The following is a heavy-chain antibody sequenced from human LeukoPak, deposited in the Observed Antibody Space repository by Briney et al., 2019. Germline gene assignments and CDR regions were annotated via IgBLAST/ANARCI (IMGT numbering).Heavy chain of an antibody. CDR1: GYTFTSYA. CDR3: ARPGYSSGWFDY. J-gene: IGHJ4*02. Sequence: ASVRVSCKASGYTFTSYAMHWVRQAPGQRLEWMGWINAGNGNTKYSQKFQGRDTITRDTSASTAYMELSSLRSEDTAVYYCARPGYSSGWFDYWGQGTLVTVSS. CDR2: INAGNGNT. V-gene: IGHV1-3*01. D-gene: IGHD6-19*01.